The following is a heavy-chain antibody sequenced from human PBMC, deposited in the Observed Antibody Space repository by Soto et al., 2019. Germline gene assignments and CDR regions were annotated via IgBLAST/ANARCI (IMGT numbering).Heavy chain of an antibody. V-gene: IGHV1-3*01. CDR1: GYTFTSYA. CDR3: ARDRGTAVAGFYWYFDL. D-gene: IGHD6-19*01. CDR2: INAGNGNT. Sequence: GASVKVSCKASGYTFTSYAMHWVRQAPGQRLEWMGWINAGNGNTKYSQKFQGRVTITRDTSASTAYMELSSLRSEDTAVYYCARDRGTAVAGFYWYFDLWGRGTLVTVSS. J-gene: IGHJ2*01.